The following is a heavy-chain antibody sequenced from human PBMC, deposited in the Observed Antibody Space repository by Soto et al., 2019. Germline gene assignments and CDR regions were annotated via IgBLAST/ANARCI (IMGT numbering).Heavy chain of an antibody. D-gene: IGHD2-15*01. Sequence: QVQLVESGGGVVQHGGSLRLSCEGSGLPFRSYGIQWVRQAPGKGLEWLGLIWNDGSHAYYADSVKGRFTISRDNSKNTVFLQVSNLRAEDTAVYFCARDQTDSGGYSDSWGQGTLVTVSS. CDR1: GLPFRSYG. J-gene: IGHJ4*02. V-gene: IGHV3-33*01. CDR2: IWNDGSHA. CDR3: ARDQTDSGGYSDS.